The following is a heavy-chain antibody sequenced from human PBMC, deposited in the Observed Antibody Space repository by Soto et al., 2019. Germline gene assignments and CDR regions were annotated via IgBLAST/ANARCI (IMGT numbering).Heavy chain of an antibody. Sequence: PSETLSLTCTVSGDSISSFYWGWIRQPAGKGLEWIGRIDVSGSTNYNPSLKSRVTMSVDTSKNQLSLKMSSMTAADTAVYYCAKDFNYLAYWGQGTLVTVSS. CDR2: IDVSGST. CDR1: GDSISSFY. J-gene: IGHJ4*02. V-gene: IGHV4-4*07. CDR3: AKDFNYLAY.